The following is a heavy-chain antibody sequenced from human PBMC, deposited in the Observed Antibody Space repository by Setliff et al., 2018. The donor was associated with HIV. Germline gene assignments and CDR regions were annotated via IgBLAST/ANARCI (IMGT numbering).Heavy chain of an antibody. CDR3: AMAVADRGVYYLDY. J-gene: IGHJ4*01. V-gene: IGHV4-59*06. Sequence: SETLSLTCTVSGDSISFYYWTWIRQPPGKGLEWIGYIYYSGSAYYNPSLQNRIDISVDASTNQFSLKLTSVTAADTAVYYCAMAVADRGVYYLDYWGQGTLVTVSS. CDR2: IYYSGSA. CDR1: GDSISFYY. D-gene: IGHD6-19*01.